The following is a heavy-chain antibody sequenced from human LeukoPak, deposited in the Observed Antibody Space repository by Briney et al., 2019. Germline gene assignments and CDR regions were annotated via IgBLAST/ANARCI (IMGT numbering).Heavy chain of an antibody. CDR3: ARSYDYYGSGSYDL. V-gene: IGHV3-48*03. Sequence: GGSLRLSCAASGFTFSSYEMNWVRQAPGKGLEWVSYISSSGSTIYYADSVKGRFTISRDNAKNSLYLQMNSLRAEDTAVYYCARSYDYYGSGSYDLWGQGTLVTVSS. D-gene: IGHD3-10*01. CDR1: GFTFSSYE. J-gene: IGHJ4*02. CDR2: ISSSGSTI.